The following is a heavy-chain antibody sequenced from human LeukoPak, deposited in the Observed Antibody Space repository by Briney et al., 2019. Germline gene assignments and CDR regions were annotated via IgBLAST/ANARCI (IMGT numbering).Heavy chain of an antibody. Sequence: SETLSLTCAVYGGSFRGYYWSWIRQPPGKGPEWIGEINDSGSINHNPSLKSRVTISVDTSKNHFSLKVSSVTAADTAVYYCARISDSLIDYWGQGTLVTVSS. J-gene: IGHJ4*02. V-gene: IGHV4-34*01. D-gene: IGHD2-21*01. CDR3: ARISDSLIDY. CDR1: GGSFRGYY. CDR2: INDSGSI.